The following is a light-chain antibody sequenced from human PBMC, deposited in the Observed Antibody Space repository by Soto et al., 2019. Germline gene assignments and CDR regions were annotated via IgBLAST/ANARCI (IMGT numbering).Light chain of an antibody. CDR1: TSNIGKNY. Sequence: QSVLTQPPSVSAAPGQNVTIFCSGSTSNIGKNYVSWYQQLPGTTPKLLIYDNDYRPSGIPDRFPGSKSGTSATLGITGLQTGDEADYYCGTWDSSLTIRMFGGGTKVTVL. CDR2: DND. CDR3: GTWDSSLTIRM. V-gene: IGLV1-51*01. J-gene: IGLJ3*02.